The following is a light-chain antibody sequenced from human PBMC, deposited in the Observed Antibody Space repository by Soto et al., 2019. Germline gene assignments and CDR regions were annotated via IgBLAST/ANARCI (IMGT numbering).Light chain of an antibody. J-gene: IGKJ4*01. Sequence: ENVLTQSPGTLSLSPGERASLTCRASHNVTSRLLAWYQRKPGQAPRLLIYAASARATGIPDRFSGSGSGTDFILTIRRLEPEDFAVYYCQQYDISPLTFGGGTKV. CDR3: QQYDISPLT. CDR2: AAS. V-gene: IGKV3-20*01. CDR1: HNVTSRL.